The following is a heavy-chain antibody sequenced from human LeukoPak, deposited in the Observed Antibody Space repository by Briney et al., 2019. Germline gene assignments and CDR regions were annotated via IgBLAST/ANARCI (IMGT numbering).Heavy chain of an antibody. D-gene: IGHD5-18*01. CDR2: ISGSGGST. Sequence: GRSLRLSCAASGFTFSSYAMSWVRQAPGKGLEWVSAISGSGGSTYYADSVKGRFTISRDNSKNTLYLQMNSLRAEDTAVYYCAKVGGYSYGPFDYWGQGTLVTVSS. CDR3: AKVGGYSYGPFDY. CDR1: GFTFSSYA. J-gene: IGHJ4*02. V-gene: IGHV3-23*01.